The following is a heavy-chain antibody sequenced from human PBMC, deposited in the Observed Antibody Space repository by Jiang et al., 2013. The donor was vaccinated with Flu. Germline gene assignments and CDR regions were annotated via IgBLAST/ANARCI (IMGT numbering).Heavy chain of an antibody. V-gene: IGHV4-59*01. D-gene: IGHD5-18*01. CDR1: GGSISSYF. CDR3: ARHRYGALSFGDY. J-gene: IGHJ4*02. Sequence: LLKPSETLSLTCTVSGGSISSYFWSWVRQPPGKGLEWIGYIYDTGSTNYNPSLKSRVTISVDTSKNQFSLKLSSVTAADTAVYFCARHRYGALSFGDYWGQGTPVTVSS. CDR2: IYDTGST.